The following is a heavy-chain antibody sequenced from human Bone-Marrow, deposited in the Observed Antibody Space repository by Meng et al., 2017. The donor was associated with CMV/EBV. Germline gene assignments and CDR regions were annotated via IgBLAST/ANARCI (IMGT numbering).Heavy chain of an antibody. D-gene: IGHD3-22*01. V-gene: IGHV1-69*05. Sequence: SVKVSCKASGYTFTSYGISWVRQAPGQGLEWMGGIIPIFGTANYAQKFQGRVTITTDESTSTAYMELSSLRSEDTAVYYCASNGRDYYDSSGYYLYYFDYWGQGTLVTVSS. CDR2: IIPIFGTA. CDR3: ASNGRDYYDSSGYYLYYFDY. CDR1: GYTFTSYG. J-gene: IGHJ4*02.